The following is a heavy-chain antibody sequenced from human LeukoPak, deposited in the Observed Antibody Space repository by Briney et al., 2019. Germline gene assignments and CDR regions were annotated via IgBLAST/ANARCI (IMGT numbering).Heavy chain of an antibody. D-gene: IGHD5-24*01. J-gene: IGHJ4*02. Sequence: GGSLRLSCVASGFPFSSYWMTWVRQAPGKGLEWVANIKQDGSEKSYVDSVKGRFTISRDNAKNSLYLQMNSLRAEDTAIYYCTRVGYIDEGIDYWGQGTLVTVSS. CDR1: GFPFSSYW. V-gene: IGHV3-7*04. CDR3: TRVGYIDEGIDY. CDR2: IKQDGSEK.